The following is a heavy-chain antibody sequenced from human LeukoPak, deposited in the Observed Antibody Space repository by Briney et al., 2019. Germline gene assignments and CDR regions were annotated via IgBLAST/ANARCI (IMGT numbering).Heavy chain of an antibody. CDR3: VRDPGITGTSY. J-gene: IGHJ4*02. CDR2: ISGSGSTI. D-gene: IGHD1-20*01. V-gene: IGHV3-48*03. CDR1: GFTFSSYE. Sequence: GGSLRLSCAASGFTFSSYEMNWVRQAPGKGLEWVSYISGSGSTIYYTDFVKGRFTISRDNAKNSLYLQMNSLRAEDTAVYYCVRDPGITGTSYWGQGTLVTVSS.